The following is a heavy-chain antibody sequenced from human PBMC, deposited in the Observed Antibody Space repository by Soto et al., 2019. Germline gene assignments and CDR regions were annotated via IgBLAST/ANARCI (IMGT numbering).Heavy chain of an antibody. CDR3: ARGFLKDYIWGSYRYTLPNDY. V-gene: IGHV1-8*01. D-gene: IGHD3-16*02. Sequence: ASVKVSCKASGYTFTSYDINWVRQATGQGLEWMGWMNPNSGNTGYAQKFQGRVTMTRNTSISTAYMELSSLRSEDTAVYYCARGFLKDYIWGSYRYTLPNDYWGQGTLVTVSS. CDR1: GYTFTSYD. CDR2: MNPNSGNT. J-gene: IGHJ4*02.